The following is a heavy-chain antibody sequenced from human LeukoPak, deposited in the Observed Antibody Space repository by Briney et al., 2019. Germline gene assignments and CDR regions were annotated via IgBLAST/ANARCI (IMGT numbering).Heavy chain of an antibody. CDR3: ARNGYSGYDLGY. V-gene: IGHV4-34*01. CDR1: GGSFSGYY. Sequence: SETLSLTCAVYGGSFSGYYWSWIRQPPGKGLEWIGEINHSGSTNYNPSLKSRVTISVDTSKNQFSLKLSSVTAADTAVYYCARNGYSGYDLGYWGQGTLVTVSS. J-gene: IGHJ4*02. CDR2: INHSGST. D-gene: IGHD5-12*01.